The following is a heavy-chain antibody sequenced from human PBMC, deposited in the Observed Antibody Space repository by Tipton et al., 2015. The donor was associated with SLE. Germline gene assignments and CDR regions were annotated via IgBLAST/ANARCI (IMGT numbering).Heavy chain of an antibody. CDR3: ARGPYYYSSSGYFDH. CDR2: IYYRGST. CDR1: GVSISSDGYN. Sequence: TLSLTCTVSGVSISSDGYNWSWIRQHPGKGLEWIGYIYYRGSTSYKPSLKSRVTMSVDPSKNQFSLKLSSVTAADPALYYCARGPYYYSSSGYFDHWAQGTLVGVTS. D-gene: IGHD3-22*01. J-gene: IGHJ4*02. V-gene: IGHV4-31*03.